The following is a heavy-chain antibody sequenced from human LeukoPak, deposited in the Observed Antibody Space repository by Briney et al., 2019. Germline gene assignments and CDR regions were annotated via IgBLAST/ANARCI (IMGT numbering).Heavy chain of an antibody. CDR1: GYTLTELS. CDR2: FDPEDGET. J-gene: IGHJ4*02. V-gene: IGHV1-24*01. Sequence: ASVKVSCKVSGYTLTELSMHWVRQAPGKGLEWMGGFDPEDGETIYAQKFQGRVTITRDTSASTAYMELSSLRSEDTAVYYCARDLPGWYYFDYWGQGTLVTVSS. D-gene: IGHD3-9*01. CDR3: ARDLPGWYYFDY.